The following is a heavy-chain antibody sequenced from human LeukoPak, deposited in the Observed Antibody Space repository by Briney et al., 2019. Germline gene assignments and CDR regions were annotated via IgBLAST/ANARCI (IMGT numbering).Heavy chain of an antibody. J-gene: IGHJ6*02. D-gene: IGHD6-6*01. Sequence: GGSLRLSCAASGFPFSDYALHWVRQAPGKGLEWVALISYDGSNKYYADSVKGRFTISRDDSKSTVYLQVDSLRAEDTAVYYCARGKGIAARQPVNYYYYYGMDVWGQGTTVTVSS. CDR3: ARGKGIAARQPVNYYYYYGMDV. V-gene: IGHV3-30-3*01. CDR2: ISYDGSNK. CDR1: GFPFSDYA.